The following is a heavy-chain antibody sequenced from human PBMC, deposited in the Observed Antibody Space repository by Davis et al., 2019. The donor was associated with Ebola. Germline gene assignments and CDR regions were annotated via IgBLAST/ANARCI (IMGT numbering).Heavy chain of an antibody. CDR2: ISAYNGNT. CDR1: GYTFTSYD. V-gene: IGHV1-18*01. CDR3: ASSTTNDYGDLDAFDI. D-gene: IGHD4-17*01. Sequence: AASVKVSCKASGYTFTSYDINWVRQATGQGLEWMGWISAYNGNTNYAQKLQGRVTMTTDTSTSTAYMELRSLRSDDTAVYYCASSTTNDYGDLDAFDIWGQGTMVTVSS. J-gene: IGHJ3*02.